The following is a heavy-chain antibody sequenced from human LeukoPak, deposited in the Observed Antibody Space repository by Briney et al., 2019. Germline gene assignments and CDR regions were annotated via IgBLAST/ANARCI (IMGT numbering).Heavy chain of an antibody. CDR2: IIPIFGTA. CDR3: GRAGDIVVVPAAMINYYYGMDV. V-gene: IGHV1-69*13. D-gene: IGHD2-2*01. J-gene: IGHJ6*02. Sequence: VASVKVSCKASGGTFSSYAISWVRQAPGQGLEWMGGIIPIFGTANYAQKFQGRVTITADESTSTAYMELSSLRSEDTAVYYCGRAGDIVVVPAAMINYYYGMDVWGQGTTVTVSS. CDR1: GGTFSSYA.